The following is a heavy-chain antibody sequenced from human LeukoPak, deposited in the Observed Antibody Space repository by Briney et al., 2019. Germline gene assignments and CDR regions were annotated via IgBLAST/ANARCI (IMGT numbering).Heavy chain of an antibody. CDR3: AKDGYCSAGSCYSNFFDY. J-gene: IGHJ4*02. Sequence: GGSLRLSCAASGFTFSDYYMSWVRQAPGKGLEWVAIISYDGSNEYYADSVKGRFTISRDNSKNTLYLQMNSLRTEDTAVYFCAKDGYCSAGSCYSNFFDYWGQGTLVTVSS. V-gene: IGHV3-30*18. CDR1: GFTFSDYY. CDR2: ISYDGSNE. D-gene: IGHD2-15*01.